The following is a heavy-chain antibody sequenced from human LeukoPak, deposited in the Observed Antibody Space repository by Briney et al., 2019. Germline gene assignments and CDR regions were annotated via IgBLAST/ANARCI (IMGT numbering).Heavy chain of an antibody. Sequence: PGGSLRLSCAASGFTFNTYWMHWVRQVPGKGLVWVSRINSDGSTTHYAASVKGRFTISRDNSKNTLYLQMNSLRAEDTAVYYCAKGGYCSSTSCYRYYYYYYMDVWGKGTTVTISS. V-gene: IGHV3-74*01. CDR3: AKGGYCSSTSCYRYYYYYYMDV. CDR1: GFTFNTYW. J-gene: IGHJ6*03. D-gene: IGHD2-2*01. CDR2: INSDGSTT.